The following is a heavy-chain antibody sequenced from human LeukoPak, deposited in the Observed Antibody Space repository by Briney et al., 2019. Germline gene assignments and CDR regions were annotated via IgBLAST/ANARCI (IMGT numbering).Heavy chain of an antibody. V-gene: IGHV3-11*03. Sequence: GGSLRLSCAASGFTLSDYYMSWIRQAPGKGLEWVSYISSSSSYTNYADSVKGRFTISRDNAKNSLYLQMNSLRAEDTAVYYCARFATVVTGGFDYWGQGTLVTVSS. CDR3: ARFATVVTGGFDY. D-gene: IGHD4-23*01. CDR1: GFTLSDYY. CDR2: ISSSSSYT. J-gene: IGHJ4*02.